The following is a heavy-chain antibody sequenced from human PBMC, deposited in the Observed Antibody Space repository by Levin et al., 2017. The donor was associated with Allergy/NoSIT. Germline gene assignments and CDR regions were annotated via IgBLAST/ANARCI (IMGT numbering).Heavy chain of an antibody. CDR2: ISWNSGSI. CDR1: GFTFDDYA. V-gene: IGHV3-9*01. CDR3: AKDPSGELTIFALFDY. J-gene: IGHJ4*02. Sequence: GGSLRLSCAASGFTFDDYAMHWVRQAPGKGLEWVSGISWNSGSIGYADSVKGRFTISRDNAKNSLYLQMNSLRAEDTALYYCAKDPSGELTIFALFDYWGQGTLVTVSS. D-gene: IGHD1-26*01.